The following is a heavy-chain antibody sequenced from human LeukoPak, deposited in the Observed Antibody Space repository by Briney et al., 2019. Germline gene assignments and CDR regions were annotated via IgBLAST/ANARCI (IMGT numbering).Heavy chain of an antibody. CDR1: GFTFSSYG. CDR2: IRYDGSNK. Sequence: GGSLRLSGAGSGFTFSSYGMHWVRQAPGKGLEWVAFIRYDGSNKYYADSVKGRFTISRDNSKNTLYLQINSLRAEDTAVYYCCSGSQDYWGQGTLVTVSS. V-gene: IGHV3-30*02. D-gene: IGHD6-19*01. J-gene: IGHJ4*02. CDR3: CSGSQDY.